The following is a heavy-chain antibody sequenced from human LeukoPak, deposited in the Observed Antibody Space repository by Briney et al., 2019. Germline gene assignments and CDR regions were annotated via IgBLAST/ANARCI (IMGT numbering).Heavy chain of an antibody. D-gene: IGHD4-23*01. CDR1: GESFSGYY. J-gene: IGHJ5*02. V-gene: IGHV4-34*01. CDR2: INHSGST. CDR3: ARGPPTTVVKGPYWFDP. Sequence: SETLSLTCAVYGESFSGYYWSWIRQPPGKGLEWIGEINHSGSTNYNPSLKSRVTISVDTSKNQFSLKLSSVTAADTAVYYCARGPPTTVVKGPYWFDPWGQGTLVTVSS.